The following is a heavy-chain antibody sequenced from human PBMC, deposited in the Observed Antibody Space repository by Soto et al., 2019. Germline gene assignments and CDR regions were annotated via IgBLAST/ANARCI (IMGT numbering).Heavy chain of an antibody. CDR1: GGSVSSGSYY. CDR3: ARASVGAYYFDY. D-gene: IGHD1-26*01. Sequence: SETLSLTCTVSGGSVSSGSYYWSWIRQPPGKGLEWIGYIYYSGSTNYNPSLKSRVTISVDTSKNQFSLKLSSVTAADTAVYYCARASVGAYYFDYWGQGTLVTVSS. J-gene: IGHJ4*02. CDR2: IYYSGST. V-gene: IGHV4-61*01.